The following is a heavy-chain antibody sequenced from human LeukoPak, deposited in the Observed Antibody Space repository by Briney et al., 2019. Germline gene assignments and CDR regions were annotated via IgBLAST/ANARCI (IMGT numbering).Heavy chain of an antibody. CDR2: INRSCCTT. D-gene: IGHD3-10*01. CDR3: ARGNYGSGSYISLRTDAFDI. V-gene: IGHV1-46*01. Sequence: ASVNVSCNASGYTFTSYYLQGVRQARGQGLERMGIINRSCCTTIYEEKFQGRLTLTRDTSRSTVYMELTSLTSEDTAVYYCARGNYGSGSYISLRTDAFDIWGQGTKVTVSS. CDR1: GYTFTSYY. J-gene: IGHJ3*02.